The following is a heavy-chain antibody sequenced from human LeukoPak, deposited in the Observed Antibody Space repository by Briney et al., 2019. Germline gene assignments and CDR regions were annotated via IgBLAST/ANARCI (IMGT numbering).Heavy chain of an antibody. CDR2: INHSGST. CDR1: GGSFSGYY. CDR3: ARAGSCSGGSCYSGPWR. V-gene: IGHV4-34*01. D-gene: IGHD2-15*01. J-gene: IGHJ4*02. Sequence: SETLSLTCAVYGGSFSGYYWSWIRQPPGKGLEWIGEINHSGSTNYNPSLKSRVTISVGTSKNQFSLKLSSVTAADTAVYYCARAGSCSGGSCYSGPWRWGQGTLVTVSS.